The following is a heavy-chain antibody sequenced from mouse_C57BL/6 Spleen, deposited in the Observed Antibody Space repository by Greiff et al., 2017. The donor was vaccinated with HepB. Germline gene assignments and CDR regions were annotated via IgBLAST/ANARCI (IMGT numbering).Heavy chain of an antibody. Sequence: QVQLQQPGAELVKPGASVKLSCKASGYTFTSYWMHWVKQRPGQGLEWIGMIHPNSGSTNYNEKFKSKATLTVDKSSSTAYMQLSSLTSEDSAVYYCARNLLYQGGFAYWGQGTLVTVSA. CDR1: GYTFTSYW. D-gene: IGHD2-12*01. V-gene: IGHV1-64*01. J-gene: IGHJ3*01. CDR2: IHPNSGST. CDR3: ARNLLYQGGFAY.